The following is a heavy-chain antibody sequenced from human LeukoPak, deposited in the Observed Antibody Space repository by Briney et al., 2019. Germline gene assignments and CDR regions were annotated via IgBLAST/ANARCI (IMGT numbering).Heavy chain of an antibody. J-gene: IGHJ4*02. Sequence: GRSLRLSCAASGFTFSSYGMHWVRQAPGKGLEWVAFIRYDGSNKYYADSVKGRFTISRDNSKNTLYLQMNSLRAEDTAVYYCARDGYDSSGYYYYYFDYWGQGTLVTVSS. D-gene: IGHD3-22*01. CDR1: GFTFSSYG. CDR3: ARDGYDSSGYYYYYFDY. CDR2: IRYDGSNK. V-gene: IGHV3-30*02.